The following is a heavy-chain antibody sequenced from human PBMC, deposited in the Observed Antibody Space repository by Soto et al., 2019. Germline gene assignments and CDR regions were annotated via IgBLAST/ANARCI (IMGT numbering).Heavy chain of an antibody. Sequence: PSETLSLTCTVSGGSISDNDYYWSWIRQPPGKGLEWIGTISHTGTAYYNPSLESRVAVSVGTSENQFSLNLSSVTAADTAVYYCARRIVATETLDYWGQGTLVTVSS. CDR2: ISHTGTA. J-gene: IGHJ4*02. D-gene: IGHD5-12*01. CDR1: GGSISDNDYY. V-gene: IGHV4-39*01. CDR3: ARRIVATETLDY.